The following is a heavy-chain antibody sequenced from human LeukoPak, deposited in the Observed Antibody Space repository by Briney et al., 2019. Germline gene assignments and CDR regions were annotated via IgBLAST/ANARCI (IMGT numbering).Heavy chain of an antibody. V-gene: IGHV1-8*01. CDR1: GYIFTDYD. D-gene: IGHD7-27*01. J-gene: IGHJ4*02. CDR3: TRVWGSIDY. Sequence: GASVKVSCKTSGYIFTDYDINWVRQATGQGLEWVGWMNPKSGFTGSAQRFQGRVTMTRDTSTNTAYMELRSLRFEDTAIYYCTRVWGSIDYWGQGTLVTVSS. CDR2: MNPKSGFT.